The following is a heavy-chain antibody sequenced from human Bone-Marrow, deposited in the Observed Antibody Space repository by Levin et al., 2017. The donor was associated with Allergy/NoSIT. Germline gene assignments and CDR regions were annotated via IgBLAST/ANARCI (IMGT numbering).Heavy chain of an antibody. J-gene: IGHJ6*02. CDR3: AKGSAGFLSYGMDV. CDR2: ITWNSRLS. CDR1: GFRFDDCA. V-gene: IGHV3-9*01. Sequence: SLKISCAASGFRFDDCAMHWVRQVPGKGLEWVSGITWNSRLSGYADSVKGRFTISRDNAKNSLYLQMDSLRLEDTALYYCAKGSAGFLSYGMDVWGQGTTVTVTS. D-gene: IGHD3-10*01.